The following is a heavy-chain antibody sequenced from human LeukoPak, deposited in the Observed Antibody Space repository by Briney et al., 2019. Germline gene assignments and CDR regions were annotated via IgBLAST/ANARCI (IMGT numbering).Heavy chain of an antibody. V-gene: IGHV3-48*04. J-gene: IGHJ4*02. CDR3: ARDRSPGGGATHFDN. CDR1: GFTFTTYW. D-gene: IGHD1-26*01. Sequence: PGGSLRLSCAASGFTFTTYWMGWVRQAPGKGLEWVSYISSSSSTIYYADSVKGRFTISRDNAKNSLYLQMNSLRAEDTAVYYCARDRSPGGGATHFDNWGQGTLVTVSS. CDR2: ISSSSSTI.